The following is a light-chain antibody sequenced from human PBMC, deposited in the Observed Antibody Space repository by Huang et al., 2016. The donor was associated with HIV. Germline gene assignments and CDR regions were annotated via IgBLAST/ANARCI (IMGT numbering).Light chain of an antibody. CDR1: QSVSSN. CDR2: GAS. J-gene: IGKJ1*01. Sequence: EIVMTQSPATMSVSPGERATLSCRASQSVSSNLAWYQQKPGQGPRLLIFGASTRATGIPSRFSGSGSGTEFTLTISSLQSEDFAVYYCQQYNNWPLWTFGQGTKVEIK. CDR3: QQYNNWPLWT. V-gene: IGKV3-15*01.